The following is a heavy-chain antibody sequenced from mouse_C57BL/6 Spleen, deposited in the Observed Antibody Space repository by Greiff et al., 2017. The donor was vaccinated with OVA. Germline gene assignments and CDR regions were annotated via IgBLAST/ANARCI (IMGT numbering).Heavy chain of an antibody. Sequence: EVKLQESGPGLVKPSQSLSLTCSVTGYSITSGYYWNWIRQFPGNKLEWMGYISYDGSNNYNPSLKNRISITRDTSKNQFFLKLNSVTTEDTATYYGAREGEVITTVVEGYFDVWGTGTTVTVSS. CDR3: AREGEVITTVVEGYFDV. V-gene: IGHV3-6*01. D-gene: IGHD1-1*01. J-gene: IGHJ1*03. CDR2: ISYDGSN. CDR1: GYSITSGYY.